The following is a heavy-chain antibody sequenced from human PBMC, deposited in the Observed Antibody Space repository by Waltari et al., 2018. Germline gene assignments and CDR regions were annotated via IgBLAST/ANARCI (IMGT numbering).Heavy chain of an antibody. CDR1: GLTVSSDF. Sequence: EVRLVETGGGWIQPGGSLRLACAASGLTVSSDFMSWVHQAPGKGLECVSVIYSGGSTYYADSVKGRFTISRDNSKNTVYLQMNSLRVEDTAVYYCAREGVDTANDYWGQGTLVTVSS. CDR3: AREGVDTANDY. D-gene: IGHD5-18*01. J-gene: IGHJ4*02. CDR2: IYSGGST. V-gene: IGHV3-53*02.